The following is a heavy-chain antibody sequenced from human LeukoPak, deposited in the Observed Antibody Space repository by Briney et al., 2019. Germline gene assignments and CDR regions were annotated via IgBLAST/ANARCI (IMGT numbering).Heavy chain of an antibody. CDR3: ARRPYTMVRGVRGFDY. D-gene: IGHD3-10*01. CDR2: IYHSGST. J-gene: IGHJ4*02. CDR1: GYSISSGYY. Sequence: PSETLSLTCTVSGYSISSGYYWGWIRQPPGKGLEWIGSIYHSGSTNYNPSLQSRVTISLDKSKKQFSLKLSSVTAADTAVYYCARRPYTMVRGVRGFDYRGQGTLVTVSS. V-gene: IGHV4-38-2*02.